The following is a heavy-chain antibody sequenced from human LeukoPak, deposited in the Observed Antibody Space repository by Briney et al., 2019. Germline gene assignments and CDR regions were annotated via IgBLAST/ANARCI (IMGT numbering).Heavy chain of an antibody. CDR3: AKGGGYEAQYYYYYLDV. CDR2: IKQDGSEK. Sequence: GGSLRLSCAASGFTFSSYWMSWVRQAPGKGLEWVANIKQDGSEKYYVDSVKGRFTMSRDNSKNTLYLQMKSLRAEDTAVYYCAKGGGYEAQYYYYYLDVWGKGTTVTISS. D-gene: IGHD5-12*01. CDR1: GFTFSSYW. J-gene: IGHJ6*03. V-gene: IGHV3-7*01.